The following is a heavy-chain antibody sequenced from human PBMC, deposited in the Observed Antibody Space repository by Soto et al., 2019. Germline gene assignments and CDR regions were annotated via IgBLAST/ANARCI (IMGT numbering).Heavy chain of an antibody. CDR3: AKAGTPYYDSSGYYDY. D-gene: IGHD3-22*01. Sequence: EVQLLESGGGLVQPGGSLRLSCAASGFTFSSYAMSWVRQAPGKGMEWVSAISGSGGSTYYADSVKGRFTISRDNSKNTLYLQMNSLRAEDTAVYYCAKAGTPYYDSSGYYDYWGQGTLVTVSS. CDR1: GFTFSSYA. V-gene: IGHV3-23*01. J-gene: IGHJ4*02. CDR2: ISGSGGST.